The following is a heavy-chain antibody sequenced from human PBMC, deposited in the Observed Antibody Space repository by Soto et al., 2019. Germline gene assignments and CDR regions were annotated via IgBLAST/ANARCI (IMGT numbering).Heavy chain of an antibody. D-gene: IGHD2-15*01. CDR2: MNPNSGNT. J-gene: IGHJ6*03. Sequence: ASVKVSCKASGYTFTSYDINWVRQATGQGLEWMGWMNPNSGNTGYAQKFQGRVTMTRNTSISTAYMELSSLRSEDTAVYYCASYCSGGSCYSSYYMDVWGKGTTVTVSS. CDR1: GYTFTSYD. CDR3: ASYCSGGSCYSSYYMDV. V-gene: IGHV1-8*01.